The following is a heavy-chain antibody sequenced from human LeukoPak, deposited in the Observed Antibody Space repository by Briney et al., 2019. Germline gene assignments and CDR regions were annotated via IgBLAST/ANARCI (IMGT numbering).Heavy chain of an antibody. CDR3: ARNTPGRVYFDN. J-gene: IGHJ4*02. D-gene: IGHD1-26*01. CDR1: GFTFSHYS. V-gene: IGHV3-48*02. Sequence: GGSLRLSCAASGFTFSHYSMNWVRQAPGKGLEWVSYINIASSAAYYADSVKGRFTISRDIAKNSLFLQMNSLRDEDTAVYYCARNTPGRVYFDNWGQGTLVTVSS. CDR2: INIASSAA.